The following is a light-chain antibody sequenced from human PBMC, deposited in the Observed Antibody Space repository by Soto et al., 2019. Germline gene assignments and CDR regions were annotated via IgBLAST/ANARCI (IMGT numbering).Light chain of an antibody. Sequence: EIVLTQSPGTVSSSPGERVTLSCRASQTIANNFLAWYQHRPGQAPRVVVYGASSRATGIPDRFSGSGSGTEFTLTISRLEPDDFALYYCQQYDSSYTFGQGTKLE. CDR1: QTIANNF. CDR2: GAS. J-gene: IGKJ2*01. CDR3: QQYDSSYT. V-gene: IGKV3-20*01.